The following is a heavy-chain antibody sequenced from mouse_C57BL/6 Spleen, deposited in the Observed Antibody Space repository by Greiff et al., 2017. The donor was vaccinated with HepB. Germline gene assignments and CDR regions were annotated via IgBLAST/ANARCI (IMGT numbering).Heavy chain of an antibody. J-gene: IGHJ2*01. V-gene: IGHV5-9*01. CDR1: GFTFSSYT. CDR3: ASPHYYGSWYYFDY. Sequence: DVKLVESGGGLVKPGGSLKLSCAASGFTFSSYTMSWVRQTPEKRLEWVATISGGGGNTYYPDSVKGRFTISRDNAKNTLYLQMSSLRSEDTALYYCASPHYYGSWYYFDYWGQGTTLTVSS. D-gene: IGHD1-1*01. CDR2: ISGGGGNT.